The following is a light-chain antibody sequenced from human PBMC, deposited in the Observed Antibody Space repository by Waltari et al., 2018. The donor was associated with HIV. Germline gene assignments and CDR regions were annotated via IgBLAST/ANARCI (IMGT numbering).Light chain of an antibody. Sequence: QAVLTQPPSASGTPGQEVRIPCSGSRSNLGSNYVYWYQQLPGKAPKLLMYRNDERPSGVPDRFSGSKSGTSASLALSGLRSEDEADYYCAAWDNSLSAWVFGGGTKLTVL. CDR1: RSNLGSNY. J-gene: IGLJ3*02. CDR3: AAWDNSLSAWV. V-gene: IGLV1-47*01. CDR2: RND.